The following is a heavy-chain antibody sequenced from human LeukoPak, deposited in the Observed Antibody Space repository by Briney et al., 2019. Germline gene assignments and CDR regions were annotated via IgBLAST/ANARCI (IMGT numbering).Heavy chain of an antibody. CDR1: GGSISGYY. Sequence: SETLSLTCTVSGGSISGYYWTWIRQPPGKGLEWIGYIYSSGSTNYNPSLKSRVTISVDTSKNQFSLRLSSVTAADTAVYYCARHRYTSSSSYFDFWGQGTLVTVTS. V-gene: IGHV4-59*08. D-gene: IGHD6-6*01. CDR3: ARHRYTSSSSYFDF. CDR2: IYSSGST. J-gene: IGHJ4*02.